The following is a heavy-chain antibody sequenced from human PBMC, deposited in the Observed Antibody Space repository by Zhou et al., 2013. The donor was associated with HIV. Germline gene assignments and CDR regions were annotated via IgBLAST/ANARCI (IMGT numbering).Heavy chain of an antibody. Sequence: QVQLVQSGAEVKKPGSSVKVSCKASGGTFSSYAFNWVRQAPGQGLEWMGGIIPIFGTANYAQKFQGRVTITTDESTSTAYMELSSLRSEDTAVYYCARRGSGSYYNALDYWGQGTLVTVSS. CDR2: IIPIFGTA. J-gene: IGHJ4*02. CDR3: ARRGSGSYYNALDY. D-gene: IGHD3-10*01. CDR1: GGTFSSYA. V-gene: IGHV1-69*05.